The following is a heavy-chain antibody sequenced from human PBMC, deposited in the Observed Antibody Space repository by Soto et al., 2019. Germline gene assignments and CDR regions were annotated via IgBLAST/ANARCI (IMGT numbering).Heavy chain of an antibody. D-gene: IGHD6-19*01. CDR3: ARTVADLDSYYYYGMDV. V-gene: IGHV1-18*01. J-gene: IGHJ6*02. CDR2: ISAYNGST. Sequence: VASVKVSCKASGCTFTSYGISWVRQAPGQGLEWMGWISAYNGSTNYAQKLQGRVTMTTDTSTSTAYMELRSLRSDDTAVYYCARTVADLDSYYYYGMDVWGQGTTVTVSS. CDR1: GCTFTSYG.